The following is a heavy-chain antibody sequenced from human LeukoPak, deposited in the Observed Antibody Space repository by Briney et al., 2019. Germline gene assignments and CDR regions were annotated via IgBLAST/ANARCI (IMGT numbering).Heavy chain of an antibody. J-gene: IGHJ4*02. Sequence: GGSLRLSCAASGFTFSSYAMHWVRQAPGKGLEYVSAISSNGGSTYYANSVKGRFTISRDNSKNTLYLQMGSLRAEDMAVYYCARGHYYDRYFDYWGQGTLVTVSS. CDR2: ISSNGGST. CDR3: ARGHYYDRYFDY. V-gene: IGHV3-64*01. CDR1: GFTFSSYA. D-gene: IGHD3-22*01.